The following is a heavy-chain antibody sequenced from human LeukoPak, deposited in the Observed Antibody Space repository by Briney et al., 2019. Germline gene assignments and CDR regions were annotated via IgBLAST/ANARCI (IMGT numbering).Heavy chain of an antibody. V-gene: IGHV3-48*03. CDR1: GFTFSSYE. CDR3: ARDDPHLLLPAYYYYGMDV. D-gene: IGHD3-22*01. CDR2: ISSSGSTI. Sequence: GESLRLSCAASGFTFSSYEMNWVRQAPGKGLEWVSYISSSGSTIYYADSVKGRFTISRDNAKNSLYLQMNSLRAEDTAVYYCARDDPHLLLPAYYYYGMDVWGQGTTVTVSS. J-gene: IGHJ6*02.